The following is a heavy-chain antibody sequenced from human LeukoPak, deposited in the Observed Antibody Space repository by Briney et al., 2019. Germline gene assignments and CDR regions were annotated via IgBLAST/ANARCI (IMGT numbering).Heavy chain of an antibody. CDR3: ARVFHRFGELLLDY. D-gene: IGHD3-10*01. CDR1: GGTFSSYA. Sequence: SVKASCKASGGTFSSYAISWVRQAPGQGLEWMGRIIPILGIANYAQKFQGRVTITADKSTSTAYMELSSLRSEDTAVYYCARVFHRFGELLLDYWGQGTLVTVSS. V-gene: IGHV1-69*04. CDR2: IIPILGIA. J-gene: IGHJ4*02.